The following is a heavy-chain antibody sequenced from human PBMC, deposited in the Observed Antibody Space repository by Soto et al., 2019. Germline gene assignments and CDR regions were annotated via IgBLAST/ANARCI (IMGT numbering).Heavy chain of an antibody. V-gene: IGHV1-69*01. CDR3: ARATIFGVVIIPSHYYYYGMDV. Sequence: KVSCKASGGTFSSYAISWVRQAPGQGLEWMGGIIPIFGTANYAQKFQGRVTITADESTSTAYMELSSLRSEDTAVYYCARATIFGVVIIPSHYYYYGMDVWGQGTTVTVSS. D-gene: IGHD3-3*01. J-gene: IGHJ6*02. CDR1: GGTFSSYA. CDR2: IIPIFGTA.